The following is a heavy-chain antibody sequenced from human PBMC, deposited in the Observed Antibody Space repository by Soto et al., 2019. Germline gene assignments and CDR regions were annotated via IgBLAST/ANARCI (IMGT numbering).Heavy chain of an antibody. D-gene: IGHD3-16*02. Sequence: QVQLQESGPGLVKPSETLSLTCTVSGGSISSYYWSWIRQPPGKGLEWIGYIYYSGSTNYNPSLKSRVTISVDTSKNQFSLKLSSVTAADTAVYYCARHEEDYVWGSYRQHFDYWGQGTLVTVSS. V-gene: IGHV4-59*08. CDR2: IYYSGST. CDR1: GGSISSYY. CDR3: ARHEEDYVWGSYRQHFDY. J-gene: IGHJ4*02.